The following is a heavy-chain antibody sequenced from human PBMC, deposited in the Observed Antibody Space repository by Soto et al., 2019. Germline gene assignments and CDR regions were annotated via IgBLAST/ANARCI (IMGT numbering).Heavy chain of an antibody. V-gene: IGHV4-59*01. D-gene: IGHD5-12*01. J-gene: IGHJ4*02. CDR1: GGSISSYY. CDR3: ARDGSGYEFTY. Sequence: SETLSLTCTISGGSISSYYWSWIRQPPGKGLEWIGYIYYSGSSKYNPSLKSRVTISVDTSKNQFSLKLSSVTAADTAVYYCARDGSGYEFTYWGQGTLVTVSS. CDR2: IYYSGSS.